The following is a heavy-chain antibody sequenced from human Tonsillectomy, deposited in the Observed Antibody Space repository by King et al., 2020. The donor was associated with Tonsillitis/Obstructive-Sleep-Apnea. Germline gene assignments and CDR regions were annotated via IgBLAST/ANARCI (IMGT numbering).Heavy chain of an antibody. CDR1: GFTFTSSA. Sequence: QLVESGPEVKKPGTSVKVSCKASGFTFTSSAVQWVRQSRGQRLEWIGWIVVVSGNTNYDQKSQGRVTITRDMSTSTAYMELSSLRSEDTAVYYYAAKLGDMDVWGKGTTVTVSS. CDR3: AAKLGDMDV. D-gene: IGHD7-27*01. V-gene: IGHV1-58*01. CDR2: IVVVSGNT. J-gene: IGHJ6*03.